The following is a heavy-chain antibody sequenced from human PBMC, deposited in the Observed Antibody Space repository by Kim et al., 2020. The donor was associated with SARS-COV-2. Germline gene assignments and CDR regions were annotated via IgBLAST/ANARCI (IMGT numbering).Heavy chain of an antibody. CDR1: GFTFSSYW. J-gene: IGHJ4*02. V-gene: IGHV3-7*01. Sequence: GGSLRLSCAASGFTFSSYWMTWVRQSPGKGLEWVATIKGDGSEEYYADSVKGRFTISRDNAKNSLSLHMKSLRVEDTAVYYCASRGGWGEGTLVTVSS. D-gene: IGHD3-16*01. CDR2: IKGDGSEE. CDR3: ASRGG.